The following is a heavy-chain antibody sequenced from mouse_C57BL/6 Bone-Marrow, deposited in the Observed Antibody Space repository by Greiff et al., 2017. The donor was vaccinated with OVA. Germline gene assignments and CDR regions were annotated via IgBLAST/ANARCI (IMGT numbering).Heavy chain of an antibody. Sequence: EVQLVESGGGLLPPSCSLSLSCAASGFTFTDYYMSWVRQPPGKALEWLGFIRNKANGYTTEYSASVKGRFTISRDNSQSILYLQMNALRAEDSATYYCARDGYGSSFTSYWYFDVWGTGTTVTVSS. CDR2: IRNKANGYTT. CDR1: GFTFTDYY. V-gene: IGHV7-3*01. D-gene: IGHD1-1*01. J-gene: IGHJ1*03. CDR3: ARDGYGSSFTSYWYFDV.